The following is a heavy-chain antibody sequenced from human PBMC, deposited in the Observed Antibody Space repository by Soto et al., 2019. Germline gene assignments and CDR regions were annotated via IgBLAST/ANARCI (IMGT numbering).Heavy chain of an antibody. Sequence: GGSLRLSCAASGFTFSSYSMNWVRQAPGKGLEWVSSISSSSSYIYYANSVKGRFTISRDNAKNSLYLQMSSLRAEDTAVYYCARELGIVVVPAATYPWGQGTLVTVSS. CDR3: ARELGIVVVPAATYP. CDR2: ISSSSSYI. V-gene: IGHV3-21*01. J-gene: IGHJ4*02. D-gene: IGHD2-2*01. CDR1: GFTFSSYS.